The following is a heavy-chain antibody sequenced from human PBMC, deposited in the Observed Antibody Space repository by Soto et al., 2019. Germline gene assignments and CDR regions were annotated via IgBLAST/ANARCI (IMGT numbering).Heavy chain of an antibody. J-gene: IGHJ4*02. CDR3: VGTGTTDDY. Sequence: SETLSLTCSVSGASVRSGDYYWSCIRQAPGKGLEWIGYIYNSGGSYYDPSLKGRLTISIDTSKNQFSLKLNSVTAADTAIYYCVGTGTTDDYWGRGTLVTVSS. CDR2: IYNSGGS. CDR1: GASVRSGDYY. D-gene: IGHD4-17*01. V-gene: IGHV4-30-4*01.